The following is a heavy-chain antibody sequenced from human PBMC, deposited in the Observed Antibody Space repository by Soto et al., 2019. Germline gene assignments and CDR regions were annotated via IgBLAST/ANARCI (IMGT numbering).Heavy chain of an antibody. D-gene: IGHD3-16*01. CDR1: GGSISSSSYY. Sequence: QLQLQESCPGLVKPSETLSLTCTVSGGSISSSSYYWGWIRQPPGKGLECIGGTYYSGSTYYSPSLQSRVTISVDTSKSQFSLKLSSVTAADTAVYYCARQSYVASFDYWGQGTLVTVSS. CDR3: ARQSYVASFDY. J-gene: IGHJ4*02. V-gene: IGHV4-39*01. CDR2: TYYSGST.